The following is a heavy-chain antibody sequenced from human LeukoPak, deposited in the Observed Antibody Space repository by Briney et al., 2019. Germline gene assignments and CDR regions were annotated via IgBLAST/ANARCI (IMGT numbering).Heavy chain of an antibody. V-gene: IGHV1-2*02. CDR3: ARGYSYGYYYYGMDV. D-gene: IGHD5-18*01. J-gene: IGHJ6*02. Sequence: VASVKVSCKASGYTFTDYYMHWVRQAPGQGLEWMGWINPNSGGTNYAQKFQGRVTMTRDTSISTAYMQLSRLRSDDTAVYYCARGYSYGYYYYGMDVWGQGTTVTVSS. CDR1: GYTFTDYY. CDR2: INPNSGGT.